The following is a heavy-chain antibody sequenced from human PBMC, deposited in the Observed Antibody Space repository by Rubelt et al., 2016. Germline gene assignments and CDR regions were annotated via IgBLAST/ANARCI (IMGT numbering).Heavy chain of an antibody. V-gene: IGHV1-18*01. CDR2: ISAYNGNT. D-gene: IGHD3-10*01. CDR3: ARDRVGKVWFGELDYYYGMDV. J-gene: IGHJ6*02. Sequence: APGQGLEWMGWISAYNGNTNYAQKLQGRVTMTTDTSTSTAYMELSSLRSEDTAVYYCARDRVGKVWFGELDYYYGMDVWGQGTTVTVSS.